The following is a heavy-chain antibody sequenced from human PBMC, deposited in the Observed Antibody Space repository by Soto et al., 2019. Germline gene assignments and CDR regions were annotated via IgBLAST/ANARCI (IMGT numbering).Heavy chain of an antibody. CDR2: INHSGST. CDR3: ARGRVAVAGRYYYYYYGMDV. Sequence: SETLSLTCAVYGGSFSGYYWGWIRQPPGKGLEWIGEINHSGSTNYNPSLKSRVTISVDTSKNQFSLKLSSVTAAETAVYYCARGRVAVAGRYYYYYYGMDVWGQGTTVTVSS. J-gene: IGHJ6*02. CDR1: GGSFSGYY. D-gene: IGHD6-19*01. V-gene: IGHV4-34*01.